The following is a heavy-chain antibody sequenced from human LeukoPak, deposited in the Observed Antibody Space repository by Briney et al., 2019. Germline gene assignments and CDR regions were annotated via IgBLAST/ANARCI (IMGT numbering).Heavy chain of an antibody. CDR3: ARGGSTDSIHSCGGNCYFLDY. CDR2: INPNSGGT. V-gene: IGHV1-2*02. Sequence: ASVKVSCKASGYTFTGNHMHWVRQAPGQGLEWMGWINPNSGGTNYAQKFQGRVIMTRDTSISTAYMELSRLGSDDTAVYYCARGGSTDSIHSCGGNCYFLDYWGQGTLVTVSS. CDR1: GYTFTGNH. J-gene: IGHJ4*02. D-gene: IGHD2-21*02.